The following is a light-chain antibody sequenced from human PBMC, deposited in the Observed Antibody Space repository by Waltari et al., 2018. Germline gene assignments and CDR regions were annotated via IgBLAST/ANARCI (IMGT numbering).Light chain of an antibody. Sequence: EIVMTQSPATLSVSPGERATLSCTASQSISSNLAWYQQKPGQAPRLLIYDASTRVTGIPARFSGSGSGTEFTLTISSLQSEDFAVFYCQQYNSWPRTFGQGTKVEIK. J-gene: IGKJ1*01. V-gene: IGKV3-15*01. CDR3: QQYNSWPRT. CDR2: DAS. CDR1: QSISSN.